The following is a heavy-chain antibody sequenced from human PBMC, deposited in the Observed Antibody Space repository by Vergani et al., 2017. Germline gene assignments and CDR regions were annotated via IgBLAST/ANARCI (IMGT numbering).Heavy chain of an antibody. CDR3: AAVLVDYYETYDAFDI. D-gene: IGHD3-22*01. CDR1: GFTFTSSA. Sequence: QMQLVQSGPEVKKPGTSVKVSCKASGFTFTSSAVQWVRQARGQRLEWIGWIVVGSGNTNYAQKFQERVTITRDMSTSTAYMELSSLRSEETAVYYCAAVLVDYYETYDAFDIWGQGTMVTVSS. V-gene: IGHV1-58*01. J-gene: IGHJ3*02. CDR2: IVVGSGNT.